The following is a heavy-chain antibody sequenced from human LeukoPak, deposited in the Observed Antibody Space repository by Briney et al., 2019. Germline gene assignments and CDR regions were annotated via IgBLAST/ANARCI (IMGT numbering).Heavy chain of an antibody. CDR2: MNPNSGNT. CDR1: GYTFTSYD. V-gene: IGHV1-8*01. CDR3: ARGPYCSGGSCALVRYNWFDP. D-gene: IGHD2-15*01. Sequence: ASVKVSCKASGYTFTSYDISWVRQATGQGLEWMGWMNPNSGNTGYAQKFQGRVTMTRNTSISTAYMELSSLRSEDTAVYYCARGPYCSGGSCALVRYNWFDPWGQGTLVTVSS. J-gene: IGHJ5*02.